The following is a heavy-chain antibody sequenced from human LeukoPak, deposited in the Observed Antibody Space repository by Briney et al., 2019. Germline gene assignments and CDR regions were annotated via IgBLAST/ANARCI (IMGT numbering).Heavy chain of an antibody. CDR3: ARDAGGTWFDP. J-gene: IGHJ5*02. CDR2: VYKSGGT. V-gene: IGHV4-59*01. CDR1: GGSISTYS. Sequence: SETLSLTCTVSGGSISTYSWNWIRQPPGQGLEWIGYVYKSGGTYNNPSLRSRVAISMDTSNSQFSLRLTSVTAADTAVYYCARDAGGTWFDPWGQGILVTASS.